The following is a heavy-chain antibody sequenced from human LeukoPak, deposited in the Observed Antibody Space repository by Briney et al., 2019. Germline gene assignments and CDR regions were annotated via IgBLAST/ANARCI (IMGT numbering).Heavy chain of an antibody. CDR3: ARDGTIWFGELWGGSLSNESGYYYYMDV. J-gene: IGHJ6*03. Sequence: SVKVSCKASGGTFSSYAISWVRQAPGQGLEWMGGIIPIFGTANYAQKFQGRVTITTDESTSTAYMELSSLRSEDTAVYYCARDGTIWFGELWGGSLSNESGYYYYMDVWGKGTTVTVSS. D-gene: IGHD3-10*01. V-gene: IGHV1-69*05. CDR2: IIPIFGTA. CDR1: GGTFSSYA.